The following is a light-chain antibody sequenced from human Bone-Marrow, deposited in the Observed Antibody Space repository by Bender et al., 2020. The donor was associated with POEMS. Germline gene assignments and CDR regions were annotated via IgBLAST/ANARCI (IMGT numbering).Light chain of an antibody. Sequence: QSMLSQPPSASGTPGQRVTISCSGSSSNIEKNTVTWYQQFPGTAPKFLIYRNDQRPSGVPDRFSGSKSGTSASLAISGLQSDDEAEYYCASWDDNVNGWVFGGGTKVTVL. V-gene: IGLV1-44*01. CDR1: SSNIEKNT. CDR3: ASWDDNVNGWV. CDR2: RND. J-gene: IGLJ3*02.